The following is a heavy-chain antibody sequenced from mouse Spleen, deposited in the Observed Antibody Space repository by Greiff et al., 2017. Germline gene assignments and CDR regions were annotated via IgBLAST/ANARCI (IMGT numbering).Heavy chain of an antibody. D-gene: IGHD4-1*01. Sequence: EVNVVESGGGLVKPGGSLKLSCAASGFTFSDYYMYWVRQTPEKRLEWVATISDGGSYTYYPDSVKGRFTISRDNAKNNLYLQMSSLKSEDTAMYYCARDHWFDYWGQGTTLTVSS. V-gene: IGHV5-4*02. CDR3: ARDHWFDY. CDR2: ISDGGSYT. CDR1: GFTFSDYY. J-gene: IGHJ2*01.